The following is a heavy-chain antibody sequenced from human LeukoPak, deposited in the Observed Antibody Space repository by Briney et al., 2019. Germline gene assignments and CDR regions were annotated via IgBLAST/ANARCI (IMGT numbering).Heavy chain of an antibody. D-gene: IGHD6-19*01. CDR1: GYSFTSYW. CDR3: ARRIGVAGTEAFDI. J-gene: IGHJ3*02. CDR2: MYPGDSDA. Sequence: GESLKISCKGSGYSFTSYWIAWVRQMPGKGLECMGIMYPGDSDARYSPSFLGQVTISVDKSSSTAYLQWSSLKASDSAMYYCARRIGVAGTEAFDIWGQGTMVTVSS. V-gene: IGHV5-51*01.